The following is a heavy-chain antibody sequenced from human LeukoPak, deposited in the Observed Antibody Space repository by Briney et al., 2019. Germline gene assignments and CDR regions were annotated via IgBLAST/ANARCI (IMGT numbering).Heavy chain of an antibody. J-gene: IGHJ5*02. D-gene: IGHD3-10*01. Sequence: PSETLSLTCAVSGGSISSGGYSWSWIRQPPGKGLEWIGYIYHSGSTYYNPSLKSRVTISVDRSKNQFSLKLSSVTAADTAVYYCASLYMVRGVIQGWFDPWGQGTLVTVSS. CDR1: GGSISSGGYS. CDR2: IYHSGST. V-gene: IGHV4-30-2*01. CDR3: ASLYMVRGVIQGWFDP.